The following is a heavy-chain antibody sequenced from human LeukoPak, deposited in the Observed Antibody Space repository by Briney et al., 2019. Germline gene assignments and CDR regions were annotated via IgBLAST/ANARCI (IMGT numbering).Heavy chain of an antibody. J-gene: IGHJ4*02. CDR1: GFTFSSYG. Sequence: GRSLRLSCAASGFTFSSYGMHWVRQAPGKGLEWVAVIWYDGSNKYYADSVKGRFTISRDNSKNTLYLQMNSLRAEDTAVYYCATDEADYVLSYWGQGTLVTVSS. V-gene: IGHV3-33*01. CDR3: ATDEADYVLSY. D-gene: IGHD3-10*02. CDR2: IWYDGSNK.